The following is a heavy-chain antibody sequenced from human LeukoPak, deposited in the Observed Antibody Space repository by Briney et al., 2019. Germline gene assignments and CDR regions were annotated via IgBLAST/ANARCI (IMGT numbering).Heavy chain of an antibody. D-gene: IGHD1-14*01. Sequence: PSETLSLTCAVYGGSFSGYYWSWIRQPPGKGLEWIGEINHSGSTNYNPSLKSRVTISVDTSKNQFSLKLSSVTAADTAVCYCARVVLRKFDYRGQGTLVTVSS. J-gene: IGHJ4*02. CDR2: INHSGST. CDR1: GGSFSGYY. CDR3: ARVVLRKFDY. V-gene: IGHV4-34*01.